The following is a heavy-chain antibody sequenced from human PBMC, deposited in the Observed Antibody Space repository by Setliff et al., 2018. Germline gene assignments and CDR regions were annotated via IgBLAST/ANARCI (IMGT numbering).Heavy chain of an antibody. J-gene: IGHJ6*02. Sequence: APVKVSCKASGYTFTSYAMNWVRQAPGQGLEWMGWINTNTGNPTYAQGFTGRFVFSLDTSVSTAYLQISSLKAEDTAVYYCARGQDDIWYLGLYYYGMDVWGQGTTVTVSS. CDR2: INTNTGNP. D-gene: IGHD3-9*01. CDR3: ARGQDDIWYLGLYYYGMDV. V-gene: IGHV7-4-1*02. CDR1: GYTFTSYA.